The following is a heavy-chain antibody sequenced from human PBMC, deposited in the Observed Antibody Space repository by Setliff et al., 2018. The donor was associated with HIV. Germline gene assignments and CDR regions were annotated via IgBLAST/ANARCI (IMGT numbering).Heavy chain of an antibody. CDR1: GFTLSDYE. D-gene: IGHD2-2*01. Sequence: PGGSLRLSCAASGFTLSDYEMHWVRQAPGKGLEWLSIIYMAGNTYYADSVKGRFTLSRDTSKNTLFLQMNSLRPEDTAVYYCARAQYQLLEPPTYNWFDPWGQGTLVTVSS. CDR3: ARAQYQLLEPPTYNWFDP. J-gene: IGHJ5*02. CDR2: IYMAGNT. V-gene: IGHV3-53*05.